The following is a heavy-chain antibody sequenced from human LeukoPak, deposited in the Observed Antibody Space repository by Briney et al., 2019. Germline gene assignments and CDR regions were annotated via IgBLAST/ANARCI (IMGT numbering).Heavy chain of an antibody. CDR3: ARDIALMVYGYYYGMDV. D-gene: IGHD2-8*01. CDR1: GYTFTSYY. Sequence: ASVKVSCKASGYTFTSYYMHWVRQAPGQGLEWMGIINPSGGSTGYAQKFQGRVTMTRDTSTSTVYMELSSLRSEDTAVYYCARDIALMVYGYYYGMDVWGQGTTVTVSS. J-gene: IGHJ6*02. V-gene: IGHV1-46*01. CDR2: INPSGGST.